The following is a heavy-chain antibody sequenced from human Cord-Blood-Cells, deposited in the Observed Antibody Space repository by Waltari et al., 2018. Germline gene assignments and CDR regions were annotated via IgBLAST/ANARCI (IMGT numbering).Heavy chain of an antibody. CDR2: IIPIFGTA. Sequence: QVQLVQSGAEVKKPGSSVKVSCKASGGTFSSYAISWVRQAPGQGLEWMGGIIPIFGTANYAQKFQGRVTSTADESTSTAYMELSSLRSEDTAVYYCARGRWGYCSSTSCYEYFQHWGQGTLVTVSS. CDR1: GGTFSSYA. D-gene: IGHD2-2*01. V-gene: IGHV1-69*01. CDR3: ARGRWGYCSSTSCYEYFQH. J-gene: IGHJ1*01.